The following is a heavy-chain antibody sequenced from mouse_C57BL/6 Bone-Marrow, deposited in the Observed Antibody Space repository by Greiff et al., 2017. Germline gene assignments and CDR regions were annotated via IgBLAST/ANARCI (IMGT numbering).Heavy chain of an antibody. Sequence: QVQLQQPGAELVKPGASVKLSCQASGYTFTSYWMQWVKKRPGQGLEWIGEIDPSDSYTNYNHKFKGKATLTVDTSSSTAYMQLSSLTSEDSAVYYGARKDGPFAYWGQGTLVTVSA. CDR1: GYTFTSYW. V-gene: IGHV1-50*01. CDR3: ARKDGPFAY. CDR2: IDPSDSYT. D-gene: IGHD2-3*01. J-gene: IGHJ3*01.